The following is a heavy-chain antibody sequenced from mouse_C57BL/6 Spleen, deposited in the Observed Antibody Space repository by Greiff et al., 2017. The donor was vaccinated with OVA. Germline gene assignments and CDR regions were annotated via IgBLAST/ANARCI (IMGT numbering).Heavy chain of an antibody. CDR3: ARHEDYFDY. CDR1: GFTFSDYY. J-gene: IGHJ2*01. Sequence: EVKLQESGGGLVQPGGSLKLSCAASGFTFSDYYMYWVRQTPEKRLEWVAYISNGGGSTYYPDTVKGRFTISRDNAKNTLYLQMSRLKAEDTAMYYCARHEDYFDYWGQGTTLSVSS. CDR2: ISNGGGST. V-gene: IGHV5-12*01.